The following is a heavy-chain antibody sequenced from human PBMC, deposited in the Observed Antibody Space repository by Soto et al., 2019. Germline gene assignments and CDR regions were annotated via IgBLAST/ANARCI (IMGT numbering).Heavy chain of an antibody. D-gene: IGHD2-15*01. J-gene: IGHJ5*02. CDR3: ARGPYCSGGSCYSDWFDP. CDR2: IYYSGST. V-gene: IGHV4-59*01. Sequence: TLSLTCTVSVGSISSYYWSWIRQPPGKGLEWIGYIYYSGSTNYNPSLKSRVTISVDTSKNQFSLKLSSVTAADTAVYYCARGPYCSGGSCYSDWFDPWGQGTLVTVSS. CDR1: VGSISSYY.